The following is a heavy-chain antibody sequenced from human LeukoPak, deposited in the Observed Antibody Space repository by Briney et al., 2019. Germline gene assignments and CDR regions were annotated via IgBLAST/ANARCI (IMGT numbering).Heavy chain of an antibody. J-gene: IGHJ2*01. CDR1: GFTFSSYG. V-gene: IGHV3-30*02. D-gene: IGHD3-22*01. CDR3: ARGGMILVPLADYYFDL. Sequence: GGSLRLSCAASGFTFSSYGMHWVRQAPGKGLEWVAFIRYDGSNKYYADSVKGRFTISRDNSKNTLYLQMNSLRAEDTAVYYCARGGMILVPLADYYFDLWGRGTLVTVSS. CDR2: IRYDGSNK.